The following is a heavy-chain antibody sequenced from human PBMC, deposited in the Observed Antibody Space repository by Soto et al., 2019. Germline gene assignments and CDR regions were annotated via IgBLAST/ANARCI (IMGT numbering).Heavy chain of an antibody. CDR1: GGSISSYY. CDR2: IYYSGST. V-gene: IGHV4-59*01. J-gene: IGHJ4*02. Sequence: QVQLQESGPGLVKPSETLSLTCTVSGGSISSYYWSWIRQPPGKGLEWIGYIYYSGSTNYNPSLKSRVTISVDTSKNQFSLKLSSVTAADTAVYYCARGNGDQLPFDYWGQGTLVTVSS. D-gene: IGHD4-17*01. CDR3: ARGNGDQLPFDY.